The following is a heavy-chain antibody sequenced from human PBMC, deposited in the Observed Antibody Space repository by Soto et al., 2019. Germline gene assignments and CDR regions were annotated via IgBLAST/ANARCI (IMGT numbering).Heavy chain of an antibody. CDR2: IKSKTDGGTT. D-gene: IGHD3-10*01. Sequence: GGSLRLSCAASGFTFSNAWMSWVRQAPGKGLEWVGRIKSKTDGGTTDYAEPVKGRFTISRDDSKNTLYLQLNSLKTEDPAVYYCTTDAGGYYGSGSYYYYYYGMDVWGQGTTVTVSS. CDR1: GFTFSNAW. J-gene: IGHJ6*02. V-gene: IGHV3-15*01. CDR3: TTDAGGYYGSGSYYYYYYGMDV.